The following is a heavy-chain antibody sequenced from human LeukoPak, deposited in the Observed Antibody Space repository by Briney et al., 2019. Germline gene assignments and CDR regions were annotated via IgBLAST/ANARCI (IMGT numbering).Heavy chain of an antibody. CDR3: ATIGPYDILTVMGFDY. CDR2: FDPEDGET. D-gene: IGHD3-9*01. V-gene: IGHV1-24*01. CDR1: GYTLTELS. Sequence: ASVKVSCKVSGYTLTELSMHWVRQAPGKGLEWMGGFDPEDGETIYVQKFQGRVTMTEDTSTDTAYMELSSLRSEDTAVYYCATIGPYDILTVMGFDYWGQGTLVTVSS. J-gene: IGHJ4*02.